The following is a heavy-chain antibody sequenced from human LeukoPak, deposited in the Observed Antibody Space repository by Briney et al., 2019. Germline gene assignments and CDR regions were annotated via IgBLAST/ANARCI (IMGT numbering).Heavy chain of an antibody. J-gene: IGHJ4*02. Sequence: GGSLRLSCAASGFTFSSYWMSWVRQAPGKGLEWVANIRQDGSDKNYVDSVEGRFTISRDNAKRSLYLQMNSLRVEDTAVYYCAPPPIAATGNWGQGTLVTVSS. CDR1: GFTFSSYW. D-gene: IGHD6-13*01. CDR2: IRQDGSDK. V-gene: IGHV3-7*01. CDR3: APPPIAATGN.